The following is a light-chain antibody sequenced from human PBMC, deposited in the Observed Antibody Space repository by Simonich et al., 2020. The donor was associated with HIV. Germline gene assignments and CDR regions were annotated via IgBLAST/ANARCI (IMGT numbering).Light chain of an antibody. J-gene: IGLJ1*01. CDR3: SSYTSSSTLYV. CDR1: SSDVGSYNL. V-gene: IGLV2-14*02. CDR2: EGR. Sequence: QSALTQPASVSGSPGQSITISCTGTSSDVGSYNLVSWYQQHPGKAPTHMISEGRKRPSGVSNLFSGSKSGNTASLTISGLQAEDEADYHCSSYTSSSTLYVFGTGTKVTVL.